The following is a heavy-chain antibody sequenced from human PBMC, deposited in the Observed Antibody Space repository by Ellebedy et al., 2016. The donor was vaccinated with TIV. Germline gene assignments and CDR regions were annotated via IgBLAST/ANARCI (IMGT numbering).Heavy chain of an antibody. CDR1: GFIFSDYY. CDR3: AKDTIFIDQQYNWFDP. J-gene: IGHJ5*02. Sequence: GGSLRLSCAASGFIFSDYYMSWIRQAPGKGLECVSYISSSGGTIYYADSVKGRFTISRDNGKNSLYLQMNSLRAEDTAVYYCAKDTIFIDQQYNWFDPWGQGTLVTGSS. V-gene: IGHV3-11*01. D-gene: IGHD3-9*01. CDR2: ISSSGGTI.